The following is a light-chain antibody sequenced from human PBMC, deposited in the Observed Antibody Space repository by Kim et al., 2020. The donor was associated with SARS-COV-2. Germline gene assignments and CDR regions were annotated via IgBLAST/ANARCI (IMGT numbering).Light chain of an antibody. CDR3: QQYYNSPRA. V-gene: IGKV1-6*01. CDR2: AAS. CDR1: QSIRRE. J-gene: IGKJ1*01. Sequence: SGGDAVTITGRERQSIRRELRWDQQRPGQAPNRLIYAASNLQSGVPSHFSGSGSGTNFTLTIISLQPEDIATYYCQQYYNSPRAFGQGTKVDIK.